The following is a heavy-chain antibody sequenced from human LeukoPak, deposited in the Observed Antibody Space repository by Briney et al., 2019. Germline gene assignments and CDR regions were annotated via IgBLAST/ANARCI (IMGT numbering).Heavy chain of an antibody. J-gene: IGHJ4*02. Sequence: ASVKVSCKASGYTFTTYHIIWVRQAPGQGLEWMGGISPDNGKTTYSQNFQGRVTMTTDTSTSTAYMELRSLRSDDTAVYYCARNKDGLHYRGQGALVTVSS. CDR2: ISPDNGKT. V-gene: IGHV1-18*01. CDR3: ARNKDGLHY. CDR1: GYTFTTYH. D-gene: IGHD5-24*01.